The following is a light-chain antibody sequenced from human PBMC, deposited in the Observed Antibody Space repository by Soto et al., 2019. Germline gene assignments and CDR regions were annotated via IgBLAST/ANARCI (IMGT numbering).Light chain of an antibody. CDR3: TSYTTSSTYV. Sequence: QSVLTQPASVSGCPGQSITISCTGTSSDVGAYDYVSWYQQSPGKAPKVMIYEVNNRPSGVSDRFSGSKSGNTASLTISGLQAEDEADYYCTSYTTSSTYVFGTGTKVTVL. V-gene: IGLV2-14*01. J-gene: IGLJ1*01. CDR2: EVN. CDR1: SSDVGAYDY.